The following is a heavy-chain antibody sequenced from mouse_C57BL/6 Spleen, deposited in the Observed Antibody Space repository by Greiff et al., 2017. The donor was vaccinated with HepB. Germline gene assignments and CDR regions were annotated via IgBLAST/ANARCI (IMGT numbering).Heavy chain of an antibody. D-gene: IGHD1-1*01. V-gene: IGHV1-82*01. CDR3: ARSPGSSYLYYFDY. CDR2: IYPGDGDT. CDR1: GYAFSSSW. Sequence: LVESGPELVKPGASVKISCKASGYAFSSSWMNWVKQRTGKGLEWIGRIYPGDGDTSYNVTFKGKATLTADKSSSTAYMQLSSLTSEDSAVYFCARSPGSSYLYYFDYWGQGTTLTVSS. J-gene: IGHJ2*01.